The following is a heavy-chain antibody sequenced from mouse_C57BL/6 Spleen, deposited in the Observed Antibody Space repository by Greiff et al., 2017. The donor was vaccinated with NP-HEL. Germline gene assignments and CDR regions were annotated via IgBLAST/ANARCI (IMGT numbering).Heavy chain of an antibody. CDR3: ARRSSGYAMDY. J-gene: IGHJ4*01. CDR1: GYTFTSYW. V-gene: IGHV1-69*01. D-gene: IGHD3-2*02. CDR2: IDPSDSYT. Sequence: QVQLQQPGAELVMPGASVKLSCKASGYTFTSYWMHWVKQRPGQGLEWIGEIDPSDSYTNYNQKFKGKSTLPVDKSSSTAYMQLSSLTSEDSAVYYCARRSSGYAMDYWGQGTSVTVSS.